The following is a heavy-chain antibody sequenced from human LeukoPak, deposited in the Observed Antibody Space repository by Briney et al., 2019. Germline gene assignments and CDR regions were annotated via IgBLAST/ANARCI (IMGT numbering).Heavy chain of an antibody. CDR2: MNPNSGNT. CDR3: ASFDIAVAGSLDY. V-gene: IGHV1-8*01. D-gene: IGHD6-19*01. Sequence: ASVKVSCKASGYTFTSYDINWVRQATGQGLGWMGGMNPNSGNTGYAQKFQRRVTMTSNTSISTAYMELSSLRSEDTAVYYCASFDIAVAGSLDYWGQGTLVTVSS. CDR1: GYTFTSYD. J-gene: IGHJ4*02.